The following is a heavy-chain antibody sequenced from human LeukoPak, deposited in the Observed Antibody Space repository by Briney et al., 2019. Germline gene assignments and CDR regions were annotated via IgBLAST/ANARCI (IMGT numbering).Heavy chain of an antibody. CDR3: ASAANVVTLGIDY. CDR1: GFTVSSNY. CDR2: IYSSGNR. V-gene: IGHV3-53*01. Sequence: PGGSLRLSCAAPGFTVSSNYMIWVRQAPGKGLEWVSVIYSSGNRYYADSVKGRFSISRDNSKNTLYLQMDSLRAEDTAVYYCASAANVVTLGIDYWGQGTLVTVSS. D-gene: IGHD4-23*01. J-gene: IGHJ4*02.